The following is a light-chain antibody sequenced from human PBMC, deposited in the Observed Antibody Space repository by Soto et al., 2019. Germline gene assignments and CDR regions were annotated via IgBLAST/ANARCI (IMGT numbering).Light chain of an antibody. V-gene: IGLV4-60*02. CDR2: LDISGSY. Sequence: QAVVTQSSSASASLGSSVKLTCTLSSGHTSYIIAWHQQQPGQAPRYLMKLDISGSYHKGSGVPDRFSGSSSGADRYLTISNLQFEDEADYYCETWDSNILVFGGGTQLTVL. CDR1: SGHTSYI. CDR3: ETWDSNILV. J-gene: IGLJ2*01.